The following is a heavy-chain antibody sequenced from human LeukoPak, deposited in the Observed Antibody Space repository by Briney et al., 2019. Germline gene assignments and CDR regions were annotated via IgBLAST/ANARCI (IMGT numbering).Heavy chain of an antibody. J-gene: IGHJ4*02. CDR1: GFTFSSYA. D-gene: IGHD2-15*01. CDR2: ISGSGGST. CDR3: AKDWARYCSGGSCLRGSYFDY. Sequence: GGSLRLSCAASGFTFSSYAMSWVRQAPGKGLEWVSAISGSGGSTYYADSVKGWFTISRDNSKNTLYLQMNSLRAEDTAVYYCAKDWARYCSGGSCLRGSYFDYWGQGTLVTVSS. V-gene: IGHV3-23*01.